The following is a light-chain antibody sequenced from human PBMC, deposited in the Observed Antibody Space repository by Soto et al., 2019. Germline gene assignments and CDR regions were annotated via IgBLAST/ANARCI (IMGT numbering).Light chain of an antibody. Sequence: QSVLTQPPSASGTPGQRVTISCSGSSSNIGSNYVSWYQHLPVAAPKLLIYRSDQRPSGVPDRFSGSKSGTSASLAISGLRSGDEADYFCAVRDGSLSGHWVFGGGTKLTVL. CDR1: SSNIGSNY. CDR3: AVRDGSLSGHWV. CDR2: RSD. J-gene: IGLJ3*02. V-gene: IGLV1-47*01.